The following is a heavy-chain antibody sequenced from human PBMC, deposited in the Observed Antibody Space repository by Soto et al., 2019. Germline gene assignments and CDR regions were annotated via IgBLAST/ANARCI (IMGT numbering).Heavy chain of an antibody. Sequence: QVQLQESGPGLVKPSETLSLTCTVSGGSVSSGSYYWSWIRQPPGTGLEWIGYSYYSGSTNYNPSLKSRVTISVDTSKNQFSLKLSSVTAADTAVYYCASTVVWELFGYYFDYWGQGNLVTVSS. CDR1: GGSVSSGSYY. J-gene: IGHJ4*02. CDR3: ASTVVWELFGYYFDY. D-gene: IGHD1-26*01. V-gene: IGHV4-61*01. CDR2: SYYSGST.